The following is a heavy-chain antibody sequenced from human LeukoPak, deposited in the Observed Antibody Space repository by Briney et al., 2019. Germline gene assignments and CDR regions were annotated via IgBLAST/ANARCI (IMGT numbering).Heavy chain of an antibody. D-gene: IGHD4-17*01. V-gene: IGHV3-23*01. J-gene: IGHJ4*02. CDR2: VSGSASNT. CDR3: AKGFQTYGELSFDV. CDR1: GFTFSNYA. Sequence: PGGSLRLSCAASGFTFSNYAMSWDRQAPGKGLEWVSTVSGSASNTYYADSVKGRFTISRDNSKTTLYLQMNSLRADDTAVYYCAKGFQTYGELSFDVWGQGTLVAVSS.